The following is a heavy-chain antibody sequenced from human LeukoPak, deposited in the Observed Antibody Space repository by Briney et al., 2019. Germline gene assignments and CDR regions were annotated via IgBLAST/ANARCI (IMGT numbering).Heavy chain of an antibody. CDR2: IKSKTDGGTT. V-gene: IGHV3-15*01. J-gene: IGHJ4*02. Sequence: PGGSLRLTCTASGFTFSNAWMSWVRQAPGKGLEWVGRIKSKTDGGTTDYAAPVKGRFTISRDDSKNTLYLQMNSLNTEDTAVYYCFTFSSMVVVFGNWGQGTLVTVSS. D-gene: IGHD3-22*01. CDR3: FTFSSMVVVFGN. CDR1: GFTFSNAW.